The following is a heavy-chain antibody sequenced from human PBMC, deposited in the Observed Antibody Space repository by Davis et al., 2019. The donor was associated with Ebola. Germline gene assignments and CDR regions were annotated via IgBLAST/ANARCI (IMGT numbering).Heavy chain of an antibody. CDR1: GFTVSSNH. CDR2: ISASGGST. V-gene: IGHV3-23*01. D-gene: IGHD3-22*01. J-gene: IGHJ3*01. Sequence: GESLKISCAASGFTVSSNHMSWVRQAPGKGLEWVSGISASGGSTYYADSVKGRFTISRDNSKNTLYLQMNSLRAEDTAVYYCAKGGGYYDSSGYSTWGQGTMVTVSS. CDR3: AKGGGYYDSSGYST.